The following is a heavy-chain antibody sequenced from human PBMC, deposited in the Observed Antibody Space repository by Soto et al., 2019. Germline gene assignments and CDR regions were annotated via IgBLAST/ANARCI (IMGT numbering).Heavy chain of an antibody. J-gene: IGHJ4*02. Sequence: PGGSLRLSCAASGFTFSSYWMHWVRRAPGRGLVWVSHINSDGSTTSYADSVEGRFTISRDNAKNTLYLQMNSLRAEDTAVYYCARDGGAPGLDYWGQGTLVTVSS. CDR2: INSDGSTT. CDR1: GFTFSSYW. V-gene: IGHV3-74*01. D-gene: IGHD3-16*01. CDR3: ARDGGAPGLDY.